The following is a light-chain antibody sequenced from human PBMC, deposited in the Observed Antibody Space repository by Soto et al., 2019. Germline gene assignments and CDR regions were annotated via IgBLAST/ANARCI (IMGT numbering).Light chain of an antibody. Sequence: DIQMTQSPSTLSASVGDRVSITCRVSESISRWLAWYQQKPGKAPKLLIYKASSLQSGVPSRFSGSGSGTEFTRTISSLQPDEFATYYCQQYMSSSPYTFGQGTKLESK. V-gene: IGKV1-5*03. CDR3: QQYMSSSPYT. J-gene: IGKJ2*01. CDR2: KAS. CDR1: ESISRW.